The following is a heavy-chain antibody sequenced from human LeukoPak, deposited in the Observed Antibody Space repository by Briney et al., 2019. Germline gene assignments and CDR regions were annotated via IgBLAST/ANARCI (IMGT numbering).Heavy chain of an antibody. V-gene: IGHV3-74*01. D-gene: IGHD3-10*01. CDR2: IKNDGSSA. CDR1: GFTFDDYG. CDR3: ARDRAYYYMDV. Sequence: GGSLRLSCAASGFTFDDYGMSWVRQAPGEGLVWVSRIKNDGSSANYTDSVKGRFTISRDNAKNTLYLQVNSLRAEDTAVYYCARDRAYYYMDVWGKGTTVTVSS. J-gene: IGHJ6*03.